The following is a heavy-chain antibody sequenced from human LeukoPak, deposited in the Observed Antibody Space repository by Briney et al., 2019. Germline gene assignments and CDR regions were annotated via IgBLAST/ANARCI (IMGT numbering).Heavy chain of an antibody. J-gene: IGHJ4*02. CDR2: IRSKAYGGTT. V-gene: IGHV3-49*04. CDR1: GFTFGDYA. CDR3: TRVGCSSTSCYFNY. Sequence: GGSLRLSCTASGFTFGDYAMSWVRQAPGKGLEWVGFIRSKAYGGTTEYAASVKGRFTISRDDSKSIAYLQMNSLKTEDTAVYYCTRVGCSSTSCYFNYWGQGTLVTVS. D-gene: IGHD2-2*01.